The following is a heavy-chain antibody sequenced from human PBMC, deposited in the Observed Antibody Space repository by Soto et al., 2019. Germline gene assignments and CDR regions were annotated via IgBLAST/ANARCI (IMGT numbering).Heavy chain of an antibody. CDR1: GGAFSGYH. CDR2: INHSGST. V-gene: IGHV4-34*01. CDR3: ARGPRWLQLQYFQH. J-gene: IGHJ1*01. D-gene: IGHD5-12*01. Sequence: PSSTLALTCTFSGGAFSGYHWNWVRQPPGKGLEWIGEINHSGSTDYNPSLRSRVTMSLDTSKNHFSLKLSSVTAADTAVYYCARGPRWLQLQYFQHWGQGTLVTVSS.